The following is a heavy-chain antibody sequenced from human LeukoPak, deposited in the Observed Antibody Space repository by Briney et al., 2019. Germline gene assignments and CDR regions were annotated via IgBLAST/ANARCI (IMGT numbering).Heavy chain of an antibody. D-gene: IGHD2-2*02. CDR2: IYSGGST. J-gene: IGHJ4*02. CDR1: GFTVSSNY. CDR3: ARAEPSCSSTNCYIAYFDY. V-gene: IGHV3-66*02. Sequence: PGGSLRLSCAASGFTVSSNYMSWVRQAPGKGLEWVSVIYSGGSTYYADSVKGRFTISRDNSKNTLYLQMNSLRAEDTAVYYCARAEPSCSSTNCYIAYFDYWGQGTLVTVSS.